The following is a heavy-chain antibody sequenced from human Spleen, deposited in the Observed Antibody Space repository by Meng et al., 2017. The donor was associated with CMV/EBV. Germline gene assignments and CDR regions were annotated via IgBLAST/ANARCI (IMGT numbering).Heavy chain of an antibody. V-gene: IGHV1-69*02. J-gene: IGHJ4*02. CDR2: VIPILGIA. Sequence: SVKVSCKASGGTFSSYTITWVRQAPGQGLEWMGRVIPILGIANYAQKFQGRVTITADKSTSTASMELSSLRSEDTAVYYCASDYYGLGSFLGADYWGQGTLVTVSS. CDR1: GGTFSSYT. D-gene: IGHD3-10*01. CDR3: ASDYYGLGSFLGADY.